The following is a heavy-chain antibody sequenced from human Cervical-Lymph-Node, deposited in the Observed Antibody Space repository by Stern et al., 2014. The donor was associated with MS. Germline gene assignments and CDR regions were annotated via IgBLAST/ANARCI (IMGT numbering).Heavy chain of an antibody. V-gene: IGHV1-69*01. CDR2: IIPVVGRA. J-gene: IGHJ2*01. D-gene: IGHD5-24*01. CDR3: ARSMRWPQVFYIDL. Sequence: VQLVGSGAEVKTPGSSMKVSCKVSGGTFSRYPISWVRQAPGQGLEWMGGIIPVVGRANYAQSFQDRVTITADDSTSTAYMEMSSLTSEDTAVYFCARSMRWPQVFYIDLWGRGTLVTVSS. CDR1: GGTFSRYP.